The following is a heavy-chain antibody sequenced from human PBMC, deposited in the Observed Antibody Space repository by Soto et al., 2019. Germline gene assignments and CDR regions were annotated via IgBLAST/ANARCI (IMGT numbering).Heavy chain of an antibody. CDR1: GDTFTFYS. Sequence: QVQLVQSGAEVKRPGSSVKVSCKASGDTFTFYSINWVRQAPGLGLEWMGRINPILSMSNYAQRFQGRVTMTADKSTSKAYMELSRLRSEDTAIYDCASSYGSGYRDFDYWGQGALVTVSS. CDR3: ASSYGSGYRDFDY. V-gene: IGHV1-69*02. J-gene: IGHJ4*02. CDR2: INPILSMS. D-gene: IGHD3-10*01.